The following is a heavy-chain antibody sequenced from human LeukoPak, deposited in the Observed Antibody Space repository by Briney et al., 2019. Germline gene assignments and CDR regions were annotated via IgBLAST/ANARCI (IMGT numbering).Heavy chain of an antibody. CDR1: GFTFSSYW. CDR2: IKQDGSEK. V-gene: IGHV3-7*01. J-gene: IGHJ4*02. CDR3: ARGDFITMIVVASSRLFDY. D-gene: IGHD3-22*01. Sequence: PGGSLRLSCAASGFTFSSYWMSWVRQAPGKGLEWVANIKQDGSEKYYVDSVKGRFTISRDNAKNSLYLQMNSLRAEDTAVYYCARGDFITMIVVASSRLFDYWGQGTLVTVSS.